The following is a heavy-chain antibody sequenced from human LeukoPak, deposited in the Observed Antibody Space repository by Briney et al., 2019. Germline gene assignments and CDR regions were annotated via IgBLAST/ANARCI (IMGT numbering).Heavy chain of an antibody. V-gene: IGHV3-7*01. Sequence: QSGGSLRLSCAASRFTFSSYWTTWVRQAPGKGLEWVANIKQDGSEKYYVDSVKGRFTISRDKAKNSLYLQMNSLRGEDTAVYYCAKDRCSNGIGCLYYYMDVWGKGTTVTISS. CDR2: IKQDGSEK. CDR1: RFTFSSYW. J-gene: IGHJ6*03. D-gene: IGHD2-8*01. CDR3: AKDRCSNGIGCLYYYMDV.